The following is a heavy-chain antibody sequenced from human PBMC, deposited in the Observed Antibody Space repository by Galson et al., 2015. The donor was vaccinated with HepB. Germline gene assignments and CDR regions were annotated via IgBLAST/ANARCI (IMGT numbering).Heavy chain of an antibody. V-gene: IGHV3-33*01. CDR3: YGGNPNHDAFDI. CDR2: IWYDGSNK. J-gene: IGHJ3*02. D-gene: IGHD4-23*01. Sequence: SLRLSCAASGFTFSSYGMHWVRQAPGKGLEWVAVIWYDGSNKYYADSVKGRFTISRDNSKNTLYLQMNSLRAEDTAVYYCYGGNPNHDAFDIWGQGTMVTVSS. CDR1: GFTFSSYG.